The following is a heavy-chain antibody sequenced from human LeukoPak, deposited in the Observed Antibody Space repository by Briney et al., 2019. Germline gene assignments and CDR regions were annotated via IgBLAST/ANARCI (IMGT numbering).Heavy chain of an antibody. CDR2: LIPSLSVT. V-gene: IGHV1-69*02. D-gene: IGHD6-19*01. J-gene: IGHJ4*02. Sequence: SVTVSCKASGGTFSGYTINWLRQAPGQGLEWMGRLIPSLSVTNYARKFQGRVSITAVISTSTAYLDLSSLKSEDTAAYYCARGTEQWLSSFDSWGQGTLVTVSS. CDR1: GGTFSGYT. CDR3: ARGTEQWLSSFDS.